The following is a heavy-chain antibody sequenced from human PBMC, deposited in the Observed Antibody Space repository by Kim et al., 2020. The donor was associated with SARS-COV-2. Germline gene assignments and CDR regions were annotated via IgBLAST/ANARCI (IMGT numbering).Heavy chain of an antibody. Sequence: YLHSVEGRLTISRENAKKSLYLQMNTLRVEDTAVYYCARARGLGGSGFDYWGQGNLVTVSS. D-gene: IGHD2-15*01. V-gene: IGHV3-7*03. J-gene: IGHJ4*02. CDR3: ARARGLGGSGFDY.